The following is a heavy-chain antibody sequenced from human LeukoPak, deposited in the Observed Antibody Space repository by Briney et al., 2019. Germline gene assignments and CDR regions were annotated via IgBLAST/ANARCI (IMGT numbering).Heavy chain of an antibody. CDR2: MSYDEKYK. J-gene: IGHJ4*02. V-gene: IGHV3-30*04. CDR3: AKAGGYDSSGYYFDY. Sequence: GGSLRLSCAASGFNFSNYAIHWVRQAPGKGLEWVAVMSYDEKYKIYADSVKGRFTISRDNSKNSLYLQVNSLRAEDTALYYCAKAGGYDSSGYYFDYWGQGTLVTVSS. CDR1: GFNFSNYA. D-gene: IGHD3-22*01.